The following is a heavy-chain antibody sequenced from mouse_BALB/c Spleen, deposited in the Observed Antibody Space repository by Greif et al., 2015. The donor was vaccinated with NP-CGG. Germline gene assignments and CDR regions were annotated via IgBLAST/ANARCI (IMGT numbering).Heavy chain of an antibody. D-gene: IGHD3-1*01. CDR1: GFSLTSYG. CDR3: ARTARATYYAMDY. CDR2: IWSGGST. V-gene: IGHV2-2*02. Sequence: VQLQQSGPGLVQPSQSLSITCTVSGFSLTSYGVHWVRQSPGKGLEWLGVIWSGGSTDYNAAFISRLSISKDNSKSXVFFKMNSLQANDTAIYHCARTARATYYAMDYWGQGTSVTVPA. J-gene: IGHJ4*01.